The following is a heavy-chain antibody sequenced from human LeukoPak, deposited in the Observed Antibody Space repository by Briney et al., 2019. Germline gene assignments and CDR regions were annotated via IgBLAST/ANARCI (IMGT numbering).Heavy chain of an antibody. CDR3: ARDSDGDYGGFYYYYYMDV. J-gene: IGHJ6*03. CDR1: GGSISSYY. D-gene: IGHD4-23*01. CDR2: IYYSGST. Sequence: SETLSLTCTVSGGSISSYYWSWIRQPPGKGLEWIGYIYYSGSTNYNPSLKSRVTISVDTSKNQFSLKLSSVTAADTAVYYCARDSDGDYGGFYYYYYMDVWGKGTTVTVSS. V-gene: IGHV4-59*01.